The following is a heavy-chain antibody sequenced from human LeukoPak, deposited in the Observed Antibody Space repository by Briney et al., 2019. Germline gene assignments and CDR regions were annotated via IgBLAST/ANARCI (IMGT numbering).Heavy chain of an antibody. Sequence: ASVKVSCKASGYTFTGYYMHWVRQAPGQGLEWMGWINPNSGGTNYAQKFQGRVTMTRDTSISTAYMELSRLRSDDTAVYYCARDLSGSYYPDYWGQGTLVTVSS. J-gene: IGHJ4*02. V-gene: IGHV1-2*02. CDR2: INPNSGGT. CDR3: ARDLSGSYYPDY. D-gene: IGHD1-26*01. CDR1: GYTFTGYY.